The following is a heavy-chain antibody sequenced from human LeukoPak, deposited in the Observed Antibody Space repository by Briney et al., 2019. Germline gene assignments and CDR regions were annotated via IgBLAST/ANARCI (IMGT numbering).Heavy chain of an antibody. D-gene: IGHD3-22*01. V-gene: IGHV1-18*01. CDR3: AREGYYYHTSNGVDH. CDR2: ISVHSGQT. CDR1: GYTFTSYG. J-gene: IGHJ5*02. Sequence: GASVKVSCKASGYTFTSYGISWVRQAPGQGLEWMGRISVHSGQTNYVQKFQDRVTMTTDTSTSTAYMELRSLGSGDTAVYYCAREGYYYHTSNGVDHWGQGTLVTVSS.